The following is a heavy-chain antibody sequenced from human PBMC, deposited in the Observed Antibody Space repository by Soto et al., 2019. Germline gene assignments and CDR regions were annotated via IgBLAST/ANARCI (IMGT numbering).Heavy chain of an antibody. CDR3: ADFNFYDSSRYYRY. V-gene: IGHV3-66*01. Sequence: TPRKEMESLSCIYSGSSTYYADSVRGRFTISRDNSKNALYLQMNSLGAEDTAVYYCADFNFYDSSRYYRYWGQGSLDIVTS. CDR2: IYSGSST. D-gene: IGHD3-22*01. J-gene: IGHJ4*02.